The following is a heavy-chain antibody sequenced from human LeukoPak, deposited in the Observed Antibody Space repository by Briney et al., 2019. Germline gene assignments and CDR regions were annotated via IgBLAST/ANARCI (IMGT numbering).Heavy chain of an antibody. CDR2: INPNSGGT. J-gene: IGHJ4*02. V-gene: IGHV1-2*02. Sequence: ASVKVSCKASGYTFTGYDMHWVRQAPGQGLEWMGWINPNSGGTNYAQKVQGRVTMTRDTSISTAYMELSRLRSDDTAVYYCARVDVPYYYDSSGRLYFDYWGQGTLVTVSS. CDR1: GYTFTGYD. D-gene: IGHD3-22*01. CDR3: ARVDVPYYYDSSGRLYFDY.